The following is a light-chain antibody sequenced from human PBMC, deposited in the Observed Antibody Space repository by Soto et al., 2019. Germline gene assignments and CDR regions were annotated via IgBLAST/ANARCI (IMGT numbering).Light chain of an antibody. V-gene: IGLV2-14*01. CDR1: SSDVGAYDF. CDR2: DVT. J-gene: IGLJ6*01. Sequence: QSALTQPASVSGSPGQSITISCTGTSSDVGAYDFVSWYQHSPGKAPKLVTFDVTHRPPGISDRSAGSKSANTASLTISGLQAADEAFYYCSAYTTRSTLGFCGGTNVTVL. CDR3: SAYTTRSTLG.